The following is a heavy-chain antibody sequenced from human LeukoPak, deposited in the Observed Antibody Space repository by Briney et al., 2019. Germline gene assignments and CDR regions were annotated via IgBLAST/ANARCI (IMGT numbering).Heavy chain of an antibody. J-gene: IGHJ5*02. CDR2: IYYSGST. CDR3: ARQGTAMVYWFDP. CDR1: GGSISSYY. V-gene: IGHV4-59*08. D-gene: IGHD5-18*01. Sequence: PSETLSLTCTVSGGSISSYYWSWIRQPPGKGLEWIGYIYYSGSTNYNPSLKSRVTISVDTSKNQFSLKLSSVTAADTAVYYCARQGTAMVYWFDPWGQGTLVTVSS.